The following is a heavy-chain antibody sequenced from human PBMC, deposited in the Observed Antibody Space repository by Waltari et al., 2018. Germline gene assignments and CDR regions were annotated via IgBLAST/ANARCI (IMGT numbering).Heavy chain of an antibody. CDR2: IYYSGST. Sequence: QVQLQESGPGLVKPSETLSLTCTVSGGSISSYYWSWIRQPPGKGLEWIGYIYYSGSTNDTPSLKSRVTISVDTSKNQFSLKLSSVTAADTAVYYCARGVATIRGYYYYMDVWGKGTTVTVSS. CDR1: GGSISSYY. CDR3: ARGVATIRGYYYYMDV. D-gene: IGHD5-12*01. V-gene: IGHV4-59*01. J-gene: IGHJ6*03.